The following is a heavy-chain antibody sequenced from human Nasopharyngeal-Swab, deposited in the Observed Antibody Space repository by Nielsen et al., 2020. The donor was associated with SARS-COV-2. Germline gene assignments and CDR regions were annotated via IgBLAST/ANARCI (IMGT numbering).Heavy chain of an antibody. CDR3: ARGPYYYDSSGAYGAFDI. CDR2: INPNSGGT. Sequence: SVKVSCKASGYTFTGYYMHWVRQAPGQGLEWMGWINPNSGGTNYAQKFQGWVTMTRDTSISTAYMELSRLRSDDTAVYYCARGPYYYDSSGAYGAFDIWGQGTMVTVSS. CDR1: GYTFTGYY. J-gene: IGHJ3*02. D-gene: IGHD3-22*01. V-gene: IGHV1-2*04.